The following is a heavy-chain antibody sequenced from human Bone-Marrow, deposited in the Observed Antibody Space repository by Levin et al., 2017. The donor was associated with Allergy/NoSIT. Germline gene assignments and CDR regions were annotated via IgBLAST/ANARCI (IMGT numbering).Heavy chain of an antibody. CDR1: GGSISSFY. V-gene: IGHV4-59*12. Sequence: PSETLSLTCTVSGGSISSFYWSWIRQPPGKGLEWIGYISYTGSTNYNPSLKSRVSLSVDTSKNQFSLRLGSLTAADTAVYYCARDGGTSLFPTYHLDYWGQGTLVTVSS. CDR3: ARDGGTSLFPTYHLDY. CDR2: ISYTGST. J-gene: IGHJ4*02. D-gene: IGHD1-26*01.